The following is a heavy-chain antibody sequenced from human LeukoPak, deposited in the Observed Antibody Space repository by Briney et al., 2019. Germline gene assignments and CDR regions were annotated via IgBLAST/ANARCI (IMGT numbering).Heavy chain of an antibody. CDR1: GFTFSDYY. CDR3: ARGPYSSNWYVDY. Sequence: GGSLRLSCAASGFTFSDYYMSWIRLAPGKGLEWISYISRTGNSIYYADSVKGRFTISRDSAKNSLYLQMNSLRAEDTAVCYCARGPYSSNWYVDYWGQGTLVTVAS. CDR2: ISRTGNSI. V-gene: IGHV3-11*04. D-gene: IGHD6-13*01. J-gene: IGHJ4*02.